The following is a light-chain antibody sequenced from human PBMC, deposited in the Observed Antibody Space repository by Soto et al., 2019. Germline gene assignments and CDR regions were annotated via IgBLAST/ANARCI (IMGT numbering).Light chain of an antibody. CDR2: GAS. J-gene: IGKJ4*01. Sequence: EIVMTQSPATLSVSPGERATLSCRASQSVSSNLAWYQQKPGQAPRLLIYGASTRATGIPARFSGSGSGTEFTLTISSLQSEDVAVYYCQQYNNWPLTFGGGTTVEIK. V-gene: IGKV3-15*01. CDR1: QSVSSN. CDR3: QQYNNWPLT.